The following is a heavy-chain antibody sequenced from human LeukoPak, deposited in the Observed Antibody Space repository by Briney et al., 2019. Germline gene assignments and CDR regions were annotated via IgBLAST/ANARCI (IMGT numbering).Heavy chain of an antibody. CDR3: ASRLDSSGYYLDYFDY. CDR1: VWIYICYA. V-gene: IGHV1-69*05. Sequence: SSVTVSCLASVWIYICYAISGVRQAPCQGLEWMGGIIPIFGTANYAQKFQGRVTITTDESTSTAYMELSSLRSEDTAVYYCASRLDSSGYYLDYFDYWGQGTLVTVSS. D-gene: IGHD3-22*01. CDR2: IIPIFGTA. J-gene: IGHJ4*02.